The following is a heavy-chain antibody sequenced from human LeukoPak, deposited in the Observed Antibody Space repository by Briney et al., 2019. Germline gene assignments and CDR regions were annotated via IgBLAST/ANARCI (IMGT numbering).Heavy chain of an antibody. D-gene: IGHD3-10*01. V-gene: IGHV1-2*02. CDR2: INPNSGGT. CDR3: ARGVGRSAAGLYYFDS. Sequence: ASVKVSCKASGYTFTGYYMHWVRQAPGQGLEWMGWINPNSGGTNYAQKFQGRVTMTRDTSISTAYMELSRLRSDDTAVYYCARGVGRSAAGLYYFDSWAREPWSPSPQ. CDR1: GYTFTGYY. J-gene: IGHJ4*02.